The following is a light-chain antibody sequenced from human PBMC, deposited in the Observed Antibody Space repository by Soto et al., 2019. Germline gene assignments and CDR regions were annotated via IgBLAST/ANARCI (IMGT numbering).Light chain of an antibody. CDR3: QQRSNWPPIT. Sequence: EIVLTQSPATLSLSPGEGATLSCRASQSVNSDSLAWYQQKPGQAPRLLIYDASNRATGIPARFSGSGSGTDFTLTISSLEPEDFAVYYCQQRSNWPPITFGQGTRLEIK. V-gene: IGKV3-11*01. J-gene: IGKJ5*01. CDR2: DAS. CDR1: QSVNSD.